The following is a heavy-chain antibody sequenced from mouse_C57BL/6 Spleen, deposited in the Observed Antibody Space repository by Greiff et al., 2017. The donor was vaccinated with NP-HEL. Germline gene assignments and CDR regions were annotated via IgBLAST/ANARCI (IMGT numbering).Heavy chain of an antibody. D-gene: IGHD2-1*01. CDR3: ARGKTVTALYYYAMDY. V-gene: IGHV2-6*03. Sequence: VNVVESGPGLVAPSQSLSITCTVSGFSLTSYGVHWVRQPPGKGLEWLVVIWSDGSTTYNSALKSRLSISKDNSKSQVFLKMNSLQTDDTAMYYCARGKTVTALYYYAMDYWGQGTSVTVSS. J-gene: IGHJ4*01. CDR1: GFSLTSYG. CDR2: IWSDGST.